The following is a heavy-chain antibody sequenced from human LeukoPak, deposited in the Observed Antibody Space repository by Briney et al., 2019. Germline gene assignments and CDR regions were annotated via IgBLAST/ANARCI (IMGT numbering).Heavy chain of an antibody. D-gene: IGHD1-26*01. V-gene: IGHV1-69*06. J-gene: IGHJ5*02. CDR2: IIPIFGTA. Sequence: SVKVSCKASGGTFSSYAISWVRQAPGQGLEWMGGIIPIFGTANYAQKFQGRVTITADKSTSTAYMELSSLRSEDTAVYYCARGKRARENNWFDPWGQGTLVTVSS. CDR1: GGTFSSYA. CDR3: ARGKRARENNWFDP.